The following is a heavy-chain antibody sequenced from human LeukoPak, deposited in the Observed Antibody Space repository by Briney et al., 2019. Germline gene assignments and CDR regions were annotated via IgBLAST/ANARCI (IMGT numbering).Heavy chain of an antibody. CDR2: ISSSSSYI. V-gene: IGHV3-21*01. J-gene: IGHJ4*02. Sequence: PGGSLRLSCAASGFTFSSYAMNWVRQAPGKGLEWVSTISSSSSYIYYADSVMGRFTISRDNAKNSVYLQMNSLRGEDTAVYYCLRGAGTGWRFDYWGQGTLVIVSS. D-gene: IGHD6-19*01. CDR1: GFTFSSYA. CDR3: LRGAGTGWRFDY.